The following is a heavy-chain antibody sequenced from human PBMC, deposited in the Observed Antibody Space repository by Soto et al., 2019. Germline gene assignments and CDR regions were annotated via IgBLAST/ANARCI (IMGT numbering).Heavy chain of an antibody. CDR1: GFTVSSNF. Sequence: EVHLVESGGGLIQPGGSLRLSCAASGFTVSSNFMSWVRQAPGKGLEWVSVIYSGGSTYYADSVKGSFTISRDNSKNMLYLQMNCLRAEDTAVYYCARETLTGDWCHPWGPGTLVTVSS. V-gene: IGHV3-53*01. CDR2: IYSGGST. J-gene: IGHJ5*02. D-gene: IGHD3-10*01. CDR3: ARETLTGDWCHP.